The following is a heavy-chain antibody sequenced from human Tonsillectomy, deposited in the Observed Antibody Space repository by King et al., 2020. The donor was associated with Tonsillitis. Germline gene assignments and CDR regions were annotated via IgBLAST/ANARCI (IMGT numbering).Heavy chain of an antibody. CDR3: ARAHSSGYWAYNYYMDV. J-gene: IGHJ6*03. V-gene: IGHV1-69*01. CDR1: GGAFSKYA. D-gene: IGHD3-22*01. CDR2: IIPPFGTA. Sequence: QLVQSGAEVKKPGSSVKVSCKASGGAFSKYAISWVRQAPGQRLEWMGGIIPPFGTAEYALRFQGRVTITADESTSTAYMELSSLRSEDSAVYYWARAHSSGYWAYNYYMDVWGKGTTVTVSS.